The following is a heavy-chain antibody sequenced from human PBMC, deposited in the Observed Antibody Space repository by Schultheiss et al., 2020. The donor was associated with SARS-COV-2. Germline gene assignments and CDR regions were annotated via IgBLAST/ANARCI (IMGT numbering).Heavy chain of an antibody. V-gene: IGHV3-74*01. CDR3: AKDHLPGIAAAGTSYFQH. CDR2: INSDGSST. D-gene: IGHD6-13*01. CDR1: GFTFSSYW. Sequence: GGSLRLSCAASGFTFSSYWMHWVRQAPGKGLVWVSRINSDGSSTSYADSVKGRFTISRDNAKNTLYLQMNSLRAEDTAVYYCAKDHLPGIAAAGTSYFQHWGQGTLVTVSS. J-gene: IGHJ1*01.